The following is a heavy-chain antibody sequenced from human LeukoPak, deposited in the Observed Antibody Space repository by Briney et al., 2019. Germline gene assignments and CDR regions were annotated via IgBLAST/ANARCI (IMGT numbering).Heavy chain of an antibody. CDR1: GFTFSSYS. D-gene: IGHD1-26*01. CDR3: ARELLSGSYFYDAFDI. CDR2: ISSSSSYI. Sequence: GGSLRLSCAASGFTFSSYSTNWVRQAPGKGLEWVSSISSSSSYIYYADSVKGRFTISRDNAKNTLYLQMNSLRAEDTAVYYCARELLSGSYFYDAFDIWGQGTMVTVSS. J-gene: IGHJ3*02. V-gene: IGHV3-21*01.